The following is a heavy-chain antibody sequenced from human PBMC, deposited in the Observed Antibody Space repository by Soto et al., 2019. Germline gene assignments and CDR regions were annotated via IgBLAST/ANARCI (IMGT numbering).Heavy chain of an antibody. CDR2: ISSSSSYI. J-gene: IGHJ4*02. CDR1: GFTFSSYS. Sequence: GGSLRLSCAASGFTFSSYSMNWVRQAPGKGLEWVSSISSSSSYIYYADSVKGRFTISRDNAKNSLYLQMNSLRAEDTAVYYCARGLYRHQTTDYWGQGTLVTVSS. CDR3: ARGLYRHQTTDY. V-gene: IGHV3-21*01. D-gene: IGHD1-1*01.